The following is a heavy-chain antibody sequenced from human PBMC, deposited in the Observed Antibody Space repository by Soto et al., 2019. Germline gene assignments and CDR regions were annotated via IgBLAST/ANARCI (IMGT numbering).Heavy chain of an antibody. CDR1: GYTFSRYG. Sequence: QGQLVQSGPEAKKPGASVKVSCKASGYTFSRYGISWVRQAPGQGLEWMGWISGYNGDTKYAQKVQGRVTMTIDTTTYTAYMELRSLTSDDTAIYYCAKTGQPPYYYYGMDVWGQETTVTVSS. CDR3: AKTGQPPYYYYGMDV. V-gene: IGHV1-18*01. D-gene: IGHD7-27*01. J-gene: IGHJ6*02. CDR2: ISGYNGDT.